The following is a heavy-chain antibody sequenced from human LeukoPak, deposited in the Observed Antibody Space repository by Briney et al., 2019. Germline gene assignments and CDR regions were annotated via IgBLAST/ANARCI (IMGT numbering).Heavy chain of an antibody. D-gene: IGHD3-10*01. CDR3: ARESPLTYYYGSGSRWFDP. J-gene: IGHJ5*02. Sequence: SETLSLTCTVSGGSISSYYWGWIRQPPGKGLEWIGYIYYSGSTNYNPSLKSRVTISVDTSKNQFSLKLSSVTAADTAVYYCARESPLTYYYGSGSRWFDPWGQGTLVTVSS. CDR2: IYYSGST. CDR1: GGSISSYY. V-gene: IGHV4-59*01.